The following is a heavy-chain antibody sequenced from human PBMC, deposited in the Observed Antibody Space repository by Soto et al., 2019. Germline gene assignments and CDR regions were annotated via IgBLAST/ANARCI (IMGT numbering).Heavy chain of an antibody. CDR2: IYYSGST. CDR3: ARGVEMATIGTYFDY. V-gene: IGHV4-59*01. Sequence: PSETLSLTCTVSGGSISRYYWSWIRQPPGKGLEWIGYIYYSGSTNYNPSLKSRVTISVDTSKNQFSLKLSSVTAADTAVYYCARGVEMATIGTYFDYWGQGTLVTVSS. D-gene: IGHD5-12*01. CDR1: GGSISRYY. J-gene: IGHJ4*02.